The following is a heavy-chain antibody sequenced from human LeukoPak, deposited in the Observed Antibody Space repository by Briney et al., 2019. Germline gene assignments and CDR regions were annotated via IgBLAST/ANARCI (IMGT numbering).Heavy chain of an antibody. J-gene: IGHJ6*03. CDR1: GFTFSSYA. Sequence: GGSLRLSCAASGFTFSSYAMSWVRQAPGKGLEWVGFIRSKGYGGTTEYAASVKGRFIISRDDSKSIAYLQMNSLKTEDTAVYYCTGSGSYYTTYYYYMDVWGKGTTVTISS. CDR3: TGSGSYYTTYYYYMDV. D-gene: IGHD3-10*01. CDR2: IRSKGYGGTT. V-gene: IGHV3-49*04.